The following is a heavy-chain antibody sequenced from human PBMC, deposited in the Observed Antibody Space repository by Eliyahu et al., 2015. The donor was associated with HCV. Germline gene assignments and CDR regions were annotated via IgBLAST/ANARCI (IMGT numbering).Heavy chain of an antibody. Sequence: SSYGMHWVRQAPGKGLEWVAVISYDGSNKYYADSVKGRFTISRDNSKNTLYLQMNSLRAEDTAVYYCAKGPYYYDSSGSGYYYYGMDVWGQGTTVTVSS. V-gene: IGHV3-30*18. J-gene: IGHJ6*02. CDR2: ISYDGSNK. D-gene: IGHD3-22*01. CDR1: SSYG. CDR3: AKGPYYYDSSGSGYYYYGMDV.